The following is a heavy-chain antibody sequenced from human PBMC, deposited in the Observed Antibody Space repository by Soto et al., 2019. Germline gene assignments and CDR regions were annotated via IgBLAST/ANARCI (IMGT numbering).Heavy chain of an antibody. J-gene: IGHJ1*01. CDR1: GGSFSGYY. CDR3: SIDQIPGLFTH. V-gene: IGHV4-34*01. Sequence: PSETLSLTCAVYGGSFSGYYWTWIRQPPGTGLEWIGEINHSGSTNYNPSLKSRVTISVDTSKNQFSLKLTSVTAADTAVYYCSIDQIPGLFTHWAQRTLVSAPS. CDR2: INHSGST. D-gene: IGHD2-21*01.